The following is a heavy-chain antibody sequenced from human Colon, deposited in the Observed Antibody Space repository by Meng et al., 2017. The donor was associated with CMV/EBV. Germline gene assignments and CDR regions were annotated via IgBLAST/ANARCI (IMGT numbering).Heavy chain of an antibody. V-gene: IGHV3-74*01. CDR3: ASVIASRRNYYGLDV. Sequence: GGSLRLSCAASGFTFSCYWMHWVRQAPEKGLVWVSRINSDGSRTNYADSVKGRFSISRDSAKNTLYLQMNSLRAEDTAVYYCASVIASRRNYYGLDVWGQGTAVTVSS. D-gene: IGHD3-22*01. CDR1: GFTFSCYW. CDR2: INSDGSRT. J-gene: IGHJ6*02.